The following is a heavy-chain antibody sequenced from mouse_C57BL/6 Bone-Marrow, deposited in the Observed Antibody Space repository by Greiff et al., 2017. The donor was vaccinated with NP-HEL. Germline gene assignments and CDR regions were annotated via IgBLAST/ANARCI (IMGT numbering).Heavy chain of an antibody. Sequence: EVQWVESGGGLVKPGGSLKLSCAASGFTFSSYAMSWVRQTPEKRLEWVATISDGGSYTYYPDNVKGRFTISRDNAKNNLYLQMSHLKSEDTAMYYCARDRDYAAWFAYWGQGTLVTVSA. J-gene: IGHJ3*01. V-gene: IGHV5-4*01. CDR2: ISDGGSYT. CDR1: GFTFSSYA. CDR3: ARDRDYAAWFAY. D-gene: IGHD2-4*01.